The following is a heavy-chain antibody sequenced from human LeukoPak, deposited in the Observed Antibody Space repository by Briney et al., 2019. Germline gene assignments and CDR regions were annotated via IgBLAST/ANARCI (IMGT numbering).Heavy chain of an antibody. J-gene: IGHJ4*02. Sequence: GRSLRLSCAASGFTFSSYGMHWVRQAPGKGLEWVAVIWYDGSNKYYADSVKGRFTISRDNSKNTLYLRMNSLRAEGTAVYYCAKDHTASVTSPDYWGQGTLVTVSS. V-gene: IGHV3-33*06. CDR2: IWYDGSNK. D-gene: IGHD5-18*01. CDR1: GFTFSSYG. CDR3: AKDHTASVTSPDY.